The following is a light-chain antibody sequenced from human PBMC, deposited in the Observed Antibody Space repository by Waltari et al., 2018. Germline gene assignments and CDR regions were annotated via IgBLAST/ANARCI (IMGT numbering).Light chain of an antibody. CDR2: EVT. V-gene: IGLV2-8*01. CDR3: SSYTGSDWV. Sequence: HSALTQPPSASGSPGQSVTISCTGTSSDIGGHNFVSWYQQHPGKAPKLIIYEVTKRPSGVPELLSASKSGNTASLTVSGLQADDEADYHCSSYTGSDWVFGGGSKLTVL. CDR1: SSDIGGHNF. J-gene: IGLJ3*02.